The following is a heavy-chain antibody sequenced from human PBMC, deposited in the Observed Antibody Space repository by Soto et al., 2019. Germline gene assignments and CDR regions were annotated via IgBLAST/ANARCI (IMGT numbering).Heavy chain of an antibody. J-gene: IGHJ6*02. D-gene: IGHD2-2*01. CDR2: IYYSGST. V-gene: IGHV4-31*03. CDR1: GGSISSGGYY. Sequence: QVQLQESGPGLVKPSQTLSLTCTVSGGSISSGGYYWSWIRQHPGKGLEWIGYIYYSGSTYYNPSLKSRVTISVDTSKNQFSLKLSSVTAADTAVYYCARDFSLVPAAMPDSRGYYGMDVWGQGTTVTVSS. CDR3: ARDFSLVPAAMPDSRGYYGMDV.